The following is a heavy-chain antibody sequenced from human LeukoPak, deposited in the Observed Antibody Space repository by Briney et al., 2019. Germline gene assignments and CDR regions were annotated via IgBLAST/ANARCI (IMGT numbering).Heavy chain of an antibody. CDR1: GFTFSRYW. V-gene: IGHV3-74*01. D-gene: IGHD2-15*01. J-gene: IGHJ5*02. CDR3: ATAGGDGSRMGFDP. CDR2: ISADGSVT. Sequence: PGGSLTLSCLDSGFTFSRYWMHCVRQTPGRGLVWVSCISADGSVTRYADSVNDRLTISRHNTNRTLYLQMHSLRAEDTAVYYCATAGGDGSRMGFDPWGQGTLVTVSS.